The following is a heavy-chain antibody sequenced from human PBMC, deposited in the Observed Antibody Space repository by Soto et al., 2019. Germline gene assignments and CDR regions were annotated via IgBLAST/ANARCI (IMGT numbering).Heavy chain of an antibody. CDR1: GGSFSGYY. V-gene: IGHV4-34*01. CDR2: INHSGGT. CDR3: ARIRYQLPSSVVWFDP. D-gene: IGHD2-2*01. Sequence: SETLSLTCAVYGGSFSGYYWSWIRQPPGKGLEWIGEINHSGGTNYNPSLKSRVTISIDTANNHFSLRLSLVTAADTAVYYCARIRYQLPSSVVWFDPWGQGTLVPVSS. J-gene: IGHJ5*02.